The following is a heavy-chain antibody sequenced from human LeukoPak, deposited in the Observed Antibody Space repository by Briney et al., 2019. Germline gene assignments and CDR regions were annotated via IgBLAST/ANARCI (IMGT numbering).Heavy chain of an antibody. D-gene: IGHD3-3*01. CDR3: AREYDFWSGFGGFDP. CDR2: MNPNSGNT. CDR1: GYTFTSYD. V-gene: IGHV1-8*03. J-gene: IGHJ5*02. Sequence: GASVKVSCKASGYTFTSYDINWVRQATGQGLEWTGWMNPNSGNTGYAQKFQGRVTITRNTSISTAYMELSSLRSEDTAVYYCAREYDFWSGFGGFDPWGQGTLVAVSS.